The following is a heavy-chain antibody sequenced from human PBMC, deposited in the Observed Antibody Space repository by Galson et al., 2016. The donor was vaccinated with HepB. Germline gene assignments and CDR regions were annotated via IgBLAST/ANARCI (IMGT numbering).Heavy chain of an antibody. CDR1: GGSISSYY. CDR3: ARDRGGYNPFDY. Sequence: ETLSLTCTVSGGSISSYYWSWIRQPPGKGLEWMGYIYNSGNTNYNPSLKSRVTISVDTSKNQISRKLTSVSAADTDVYYCARDRGGYNPFDYWGQGMLVTVSS. J-gene: IGHJ4*02. D-gene: IGHD5-24*01. V-gene: IGHV4-59*01. CDR2: IYNSGNT.